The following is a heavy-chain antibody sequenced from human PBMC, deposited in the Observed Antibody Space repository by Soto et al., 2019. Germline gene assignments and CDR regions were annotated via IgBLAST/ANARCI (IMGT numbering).Heavy chain of an antibody. CDR1: GGSISTYY. CDR2: IYYSGST. J-gene: IGHJ4*02. Sequence: SETLSLTCTVSGGSISTYYWSWIRQPPGKGLEWIGYIYYSGSTNYNPSLKSRVTISVDTSKNQFSLKLSSVTAADTAVYYCARENPIAVAANFDYWGQGTLVTVSS. D-gene: IGHD6-19*01. V-gene: IGHV4-59*01. CDR3: ARENPIAVAANFDY.